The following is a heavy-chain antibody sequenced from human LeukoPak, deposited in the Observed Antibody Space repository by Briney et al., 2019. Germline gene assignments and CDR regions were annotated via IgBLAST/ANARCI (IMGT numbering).Heavy chain of an antibody. D-gene: IGHD3-16*02. CDR1: GFTFSSYG. CDR2: ISYDGSNK. Sequence: GGSLRLSCAASGFTFSSYGMHWVRQAPGKGLEWVAVISYDGSNKYYADSVKGRFTISRDNSKNTLYLQMNSLRAEDTAVYYCAKDSQPYDYVWGSYRRTAYYFDYWGQGTLVTVSS. V-gene: IGHV3-30*18. J-gene: IGHJ4*02. CDR3: AKDSQPYDYVWGSYRRTAYYFDY.